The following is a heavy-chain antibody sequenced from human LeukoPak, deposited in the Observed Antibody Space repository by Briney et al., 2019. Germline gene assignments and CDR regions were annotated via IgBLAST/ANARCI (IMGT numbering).Heavy chain of an antibody. J-gene: IGHJ4*02. D-gene: IGHD1-26*01. CDR3: ARDWGYYRAADH. CDR1: GFAFSSYS. Sequence: GGSLRLSCAPSGFAFSSYSMNWVRQAPGKGLEWVTYINSGSSVIYYADSVRGRFTFSRDNAKNSLYLQMSSLRVEDTAVYYCARDWGYYRAADHWGQGTLVTASS. V-gene: IGHV3-48*01. CDR2: INSGSSVI.